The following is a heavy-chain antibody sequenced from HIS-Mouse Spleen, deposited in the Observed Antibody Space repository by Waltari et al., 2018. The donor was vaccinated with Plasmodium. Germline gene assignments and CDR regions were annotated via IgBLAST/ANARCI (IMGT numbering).Heavy chain of an antibody. CDR2: IKQDGSDK. CDR1: GFTFSSYW. CDR3: ASSWYWYFDL. Sequence: EVQLVESGGGLVQPGGSLRLSCAASGFTFSSYWVSWVRQAPGTGLEWVANIKQDGSDKYYVDSVKGRFTISRDNAKNSLYLQMNSLRAEDTTVYYCASSWYWYFDLWGRGTLVTVSS. J-gene: IGHJ2*01. D-gene: IGHD6-13*01. V-gene: IGHV3-7*01.